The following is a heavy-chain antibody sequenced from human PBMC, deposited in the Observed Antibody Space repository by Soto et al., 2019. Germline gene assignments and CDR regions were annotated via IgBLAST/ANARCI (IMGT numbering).Heavy chain of an antibody. V-gene: IGHV5-51*01. Sequence: EDSLKISCKGSGYSFTSYWIGWVRQMPGKGLEWMGIIYPGDSDTRYSPSFQGQVTISADKSTSTAYLQWSSLKASDTAMYYCAREVAADGTFREDVFAIWGQGTLVTVSS. D-gene: IGHD6-13*01. J-gene: IGHJ3*02. CDR3: AREVAADGTFREDVFAI. CDR1: GYSFTSYW. CDR2: IYPGDSDT.